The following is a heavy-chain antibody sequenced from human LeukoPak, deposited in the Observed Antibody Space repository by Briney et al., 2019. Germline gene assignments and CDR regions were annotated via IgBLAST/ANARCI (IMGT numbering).Heavy chain of an antibody. Sequence: SQTLSLTCAGSGGSISSGGYSWSWIRQPPGKGLEWIGYIYHSGSTYYNPSLKSRVPISVDRSKNQFSLKLSSVTAADTAVYYCARLVAATGNFDYWGQGTLVTVSS. V-gene: IGHV4-30-2*01. J-gene: IGHJ4*02. CDR2: IYHSGST. CDR1: GGSISSGGYS. CDR3: ARLVAATGNFDY. D-gene: IGHD6-13*01.